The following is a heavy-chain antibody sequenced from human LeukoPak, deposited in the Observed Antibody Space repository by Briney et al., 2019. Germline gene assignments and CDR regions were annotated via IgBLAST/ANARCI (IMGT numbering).Heavy chain of an antibody. CDR2: ISWNSGSI. CDR1: GFTFDDYA. J-gene: IGHJ4*02. Sequence: TGGSLRLSCAASGFTFDDYAMHWVRQAPGKGLEWVSGISWNSGSIGYADSVKGRFTISRDNAKNSLYLQMNSLRAEDTALYYCAKDIRPLGWLNYFDYWGQGTLVTVSS. D-gene: IGHD3-9*01. V-gene: IGHV3-9*01. CDR3: AKDIRPLGWLNYFDY.